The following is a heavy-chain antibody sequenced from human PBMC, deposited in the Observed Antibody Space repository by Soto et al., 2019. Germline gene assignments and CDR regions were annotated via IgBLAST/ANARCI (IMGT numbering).Heavy chain of an antibody. J-gene: IGHJ6*02. Sequence: ASVEVSCKASGFPFTSSAVQWVRQARGQRLEWIGWIVVGSGNTNYAQKFQERVTITRDMSTSTAYMELSSLRSENTAVYYCAARLNNYYYCGMDFWRQVTTGTVS. CDR1: GFPFTSSA. V-gene: IGHV1-58*01. CDR2: IVVGSGNT. CDR3: AARLNNYYYCGMDF.